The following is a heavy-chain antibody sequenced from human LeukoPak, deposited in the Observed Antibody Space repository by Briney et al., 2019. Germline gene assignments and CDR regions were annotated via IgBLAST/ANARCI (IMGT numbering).Heavy chain of an antibody. CDR2: VSTGSNYI. J-gene: IGHJ6*02. CDR3: ARDAHTSSGSYWGGVDYYYGLDV. D-gene: IGHD3-10*01. Sequence: GGSLRLSCTASGFTFSSYSLNWVRQAPGKGLERVSSVSTGSNYIYYADSVKGRFTISRDNDKNSLYLQMNSLRVEDTAVYYCARDAHTSSGSYWGGVDYYYGLDVWGQGTTVTVSS. CDR1: GFTFSSYS. V-gene: IGHV3-21*01.